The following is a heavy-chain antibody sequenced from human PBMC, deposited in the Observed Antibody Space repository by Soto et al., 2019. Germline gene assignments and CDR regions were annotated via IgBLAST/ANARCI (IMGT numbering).Heavy chain of an antibody. V-gene: IGHV4-31*03. J-gene: IGHJ4*02. CDR3: AREYTYGSNFFDC. CDR2: ISHSGST. Sequence: PSVLLSLTCTVSGGSIRSAAYYWSWIRHHPGKGLEWIGYISHSGSTYYNPSLKSRVVISVDTSKNQFSLSLTSVTAADTAVYYCAREYTYGSNFFDCWGQGALVTVSS. CDR1: GGSIRSAAYY. D-gene: IGHD5-18*01.